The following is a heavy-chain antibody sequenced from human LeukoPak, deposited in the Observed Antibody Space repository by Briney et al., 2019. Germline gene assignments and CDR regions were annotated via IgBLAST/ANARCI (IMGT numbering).Heavy chain of an antibody. V-gene: IGHV3-15*01. CDR1: GFTFSNAW. CDR2: IKSKTDGGTT. Sequence: GGSLRLSCAASGFTFSNAWMSWVRQAPGKGLEWVGRIKSKTDGGTTDYAAPVKGRFTISRNDSKNTLYLQMNSLKTEDTAMYYCTTDVPPKHYDFWSGYYPYYYGMDVWGQGTTVTVSS. J-gene: IGHJ6*02. D-gene: IGHD3-3*01. CDR3: TTDVPPKHYDFWSGYYPYYYGMDV.